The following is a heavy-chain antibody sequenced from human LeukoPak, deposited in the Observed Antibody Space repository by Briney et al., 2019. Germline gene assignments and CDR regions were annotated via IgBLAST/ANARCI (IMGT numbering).Heavy chain of an antibody. V-gene: IGHV1-2*02. J-gene: IGHJ3*02. D-gene: IGHD2-15*01. Sequence: ASVKVSCKASGYTFTGYYMHWVRQAPGQGLEWMGWINPNSGGTNYAQKFQGRVTMTRDTSISTAYMELSRLRSDDTAVYYCARDRGDCSGGSCFDAFDIWGQGTMVTVSS. CDR1: GYTFTGYY. CDR3: ARDRGDCSGGSCFDAFDI. CDR2: INPNSGGT.